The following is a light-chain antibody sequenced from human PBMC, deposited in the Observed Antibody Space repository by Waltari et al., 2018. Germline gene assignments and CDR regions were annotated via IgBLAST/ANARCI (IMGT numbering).Light chain of an antibody. J-gene: IGKJ1*01. CDR1: QSISKY. CDR2: DAS. Sequence: SCRASQSISKYLAWYQQKPGQAPTILIFDASSRATGIPDRFSGSGSGTDFSLTISRLEPEDVAVYYCQKYGTLPATFGQGTKVEIK. V-gene: IGKV3-20*01. CDR3: QKYGTLPAT.